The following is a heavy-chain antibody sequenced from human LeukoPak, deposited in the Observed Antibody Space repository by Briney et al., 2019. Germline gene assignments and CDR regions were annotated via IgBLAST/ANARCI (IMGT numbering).Heavy chain of an antibody. J-gene: IGHJ3*02. CDR3: AKEGSSDAFDI. Sequence: GRSLRLSCAASGFTFSSYGMHWVRQAPGKGLEWVAVIWYDGSNKYYADSVKGRFTISRDNSKNTLYLQMNSLRAEDTAVYYCAKEGSSDAFDIWGRGTMVTVSS. D-gene: IGHD6-6*01. CDR2: IWYDGSNK. CDR1: GFTFSSYG. V-gene: IGHV3-33*06.